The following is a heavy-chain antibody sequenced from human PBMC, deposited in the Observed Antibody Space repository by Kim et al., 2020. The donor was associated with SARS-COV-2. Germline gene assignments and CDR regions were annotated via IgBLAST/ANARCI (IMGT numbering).Heavy chain of an antibody. V-gene: IGHV1-69*02. D-gene: IGHD3-10*01. Sequence: SVKVSCKASGGNFSSYTISWVRQAPGQGLEWMGRIIPILGIANYAQKFQGRVTITADKSTSTAYMELNSLRSEDTAVYYCARSRASYGSGMMMENWFDPWGQGTLVTVSS. CDR1: GGNFSSYT. CDR2: IIPILGIA. J-gene: IGHJ5*02. CDR3: ARSRASYGSGMMMENWFDP.